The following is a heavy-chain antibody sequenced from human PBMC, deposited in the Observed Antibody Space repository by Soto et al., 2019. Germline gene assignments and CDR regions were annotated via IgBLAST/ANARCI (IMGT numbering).Heavy chain of an antibody. CDR3: AKDQASGQGSFDS. Sequence: PGGSLRLSCAASGFTFNIYGMHWVRQAPDKGLEWVALISYDGSIQYYADSVKGRFTISRDNSKNTLFLQMNSLRADDTAVYYCAKDQASGQGSFDSWGQGTLVTVSS. J-gene: IGHJ4*02. CDR2: ISYDGSIQ. CDR1: GFTFNIYG. V-gene: IGHV3-30*18.